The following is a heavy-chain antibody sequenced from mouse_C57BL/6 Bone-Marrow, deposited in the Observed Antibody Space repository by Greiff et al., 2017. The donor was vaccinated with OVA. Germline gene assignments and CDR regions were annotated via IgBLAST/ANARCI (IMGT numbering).Heavy chain of an antibody. V-gene: IGHV7-3*01. CDR2: IRNKANGYTT. CDR1: GFTFTDYY. CDR3: ARPHYYGSSIWYFDF. D-gene: IGHD1-1*01. Sequence: EVHLVESGGGLVQPGGSLSLSCAASGFTFTDYYMSWVRQPPGQALEWLGFIRNKANGYTTEYSASVKGRFTISRDNSTRILYLQINALRAEDSATYYVARPHYYGSSIWYFDFWGTGTTVTVSS. J-gene: IGHJ1*03.